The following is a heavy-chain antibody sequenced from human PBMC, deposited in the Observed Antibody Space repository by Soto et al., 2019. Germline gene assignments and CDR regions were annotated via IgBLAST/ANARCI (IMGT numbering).Heavy chain of an antibody. Sequence: SGPTLVNPTQTLTLTCTFSGFSLTTSGVGVGWIRQPPGKALEWLAVIYWDDDKRYRPSLKTRLTINKDTSKSRVVLTKTSKDLVDTATYFCAHTLDYFDSHGHHASDIWGQGTMVTVSS. CDR2: IYWDDDK. V-gene: IGHV2-5*02. J-gene: IGHJ3*02. CDR3: AHTLDYFDSHGHHASDI. CDR1: GFSLTTSGVG. D-gene: IGHD3-22*01.